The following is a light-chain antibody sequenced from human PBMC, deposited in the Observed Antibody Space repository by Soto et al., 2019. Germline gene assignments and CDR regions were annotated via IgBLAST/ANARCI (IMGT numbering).Light chain of an antibody. J-gene: IGKJ4*01. Sequence: DIQMTQSPSSLSASVGDRVTITCRASQTIRTYLNWYQQKPGKAPTLLIYAASSLQSGVPPRFSGSGSGTDFTLTISSLQPEDFATYYCQQSYNSPTFGGGTKVEI. CDR3: QQSYNSPT. CDR1: QTIRTY. V-gene: IGKV1-39*01. CDR2: AAS.